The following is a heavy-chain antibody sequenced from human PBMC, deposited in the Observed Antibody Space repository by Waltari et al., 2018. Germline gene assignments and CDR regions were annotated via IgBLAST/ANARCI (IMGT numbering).Heavy chain of an antibody. CDR3: TRQVYGLGIAARPGEYFQH. Sequence: QLQLQESCPGLVKPSETLSPTCTVAGGSISISNYNWGWIRHPPRKGLEWIGSSYNSGSTYYNPSLKSRVTISVDTSKNQFSLKLSSVTAADTSVYYCTRQVYGLGIAARPGEYFQHWGQGTLVTVSS. D-gene: IGHD6-6*01. V-gene: IGHV4-39*01. CDR1: GGSISISNYN. J-gene: IGHJ1*01. CDR2: SYNSGST.